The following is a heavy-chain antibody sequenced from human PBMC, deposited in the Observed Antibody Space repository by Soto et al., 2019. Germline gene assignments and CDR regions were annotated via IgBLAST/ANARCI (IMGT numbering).Heavy chain of an antibody. J-gene: IGHJ6*03. CDR2: IYYSGST. V-gene: IGHV4-59*01. CDR1: GGSISSYY. CDR3: ARDNRAVTNYYYYYMDV. Sequence: SETLSLTCTVSGGSISSYYWSWIRQPPGKGLEWIGYIYYSGSTNYNPSLKSRATISVDTSKNQFSLKLSSVTAADTAVYYCARDNRAVTNYYYYYMDVWGKGTTVTVSS. D-gene: IGHD4-17*01.